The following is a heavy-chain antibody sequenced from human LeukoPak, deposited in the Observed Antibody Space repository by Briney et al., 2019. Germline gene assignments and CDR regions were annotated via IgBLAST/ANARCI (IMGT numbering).Heavy chain of an antibody. CDR2: IIPIFGTA. CDR1: GGTFSSYA. J-gene: IGHJ6*03. Sequence: EASVKVSCKASGGTFSSYAISWVRQAPGQGLEWMGGIIPIFGTANYARKFQGRVTITADESTSTAYMELSSLRSEDTAVYYCARDGPYYYYMDVWGKGTTVTVSS. CDR3: ARDGPYYYYMDV. D-gene: IGHD3/OR15-3a*01. V-gene: IGHV1-69*13.